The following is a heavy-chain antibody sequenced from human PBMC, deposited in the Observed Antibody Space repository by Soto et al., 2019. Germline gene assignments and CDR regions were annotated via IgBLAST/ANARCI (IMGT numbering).Heavy chain of an antibody. Sequence: GSVKVSCMAFGYTFIRDYMSWVRPASAQGLEWMGIINPSGGSTSYAQKSQGRVTMTRATSTSTVYMELSSLRSEDTAVYYCARGGDYGDYATLFDYWGQGTLVTVSS. V-gene: IGHV1-46*01. CDR3: ARGGDYGDYATLFDY. CDR1: GYTFIRDY. J-gene: IGHJ4*02. D-gene: IGHD4-17*01. CDR2: INPSGGST.